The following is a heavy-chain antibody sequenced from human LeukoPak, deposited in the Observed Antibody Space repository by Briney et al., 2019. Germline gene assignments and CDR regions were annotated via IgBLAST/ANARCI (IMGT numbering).Heavy chain of an antibody. J-gene: IGHJ5*02. CDR1: GYTFTSYD. CDR2: MNSNSGNT. V-gene: IGHV1-8*01. CDR3: ARGSGSHRRDWFDP. Sequence: ASVKISCKASGYTFTSYDINWVRQATGQGLEWMGWMNSNSGNTGYAQKFQGRVTFTRDTSISTAYMELYSLTSDDTAVYYCARGSGSHRRDWFDPWGQGTLVTVSS. D-gene: IGHD1-26*01.